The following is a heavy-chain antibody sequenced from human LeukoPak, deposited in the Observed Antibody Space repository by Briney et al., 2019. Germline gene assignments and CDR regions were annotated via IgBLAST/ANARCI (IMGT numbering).Heavy chain of an antibody. J-gene: IGHJ5*02. CDR3: ARLPYCSSTSCYQNWFDP. Sequence: GESLKISCKGSGYSFTSYWIGWVRQMPGKGLEWMGIIYPGDSDTRYSPSFQGQVTISADKSISTAYLQWSSLKASDTAMYYCARLPYCSSTSCYQNWFDPWGQGTLVTVSS. V-gene: IGHV5-51*01. CDR1: GYSFTSYW. CDR2: IYPGDSDT. D-gene: IGHD2-2*01.